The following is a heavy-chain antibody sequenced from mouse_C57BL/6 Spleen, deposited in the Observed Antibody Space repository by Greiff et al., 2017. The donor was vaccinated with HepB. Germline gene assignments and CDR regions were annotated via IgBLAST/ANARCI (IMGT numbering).Heavy chain of an antibody. CDR1: GFTFSDYG. CDR2: ISTGSSTI. J-gene: IGHJ1*03. D-gene: IGHD1-1*01. Sequence: VQLQQSGGGLVKPGGSLKLSCAASGFTFSDYGMHWVRQAPEKGLEWVAYISTGSSTIYYADTVKGRFTIARDNAKNTLFLQMTSLRSEDTAMYYGARETTVVNWYFDVWGTGTTVTVSS. CDR3: ARETTVVNWYFDV. V-gene: IGHV5-17*01.